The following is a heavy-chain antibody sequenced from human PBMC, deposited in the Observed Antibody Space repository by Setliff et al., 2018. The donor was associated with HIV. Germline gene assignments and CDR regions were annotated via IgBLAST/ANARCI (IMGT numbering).Heavy chain of an antibody. CDR2: INHSGST. CDR1: GYSISSGYY. J-gene: IGHJ5*02. V-gene: IGHV4-38-2*01. CDR3: ARYYGSGSYYP. Sequence: SETLSLTCAVSGYSISSGYYWGWIRQPPGKGLEWIGEINHSGSTNYNPSLKSRVTISVDTSKNQFSLKLSSVTAADTAVYYCARYYGSGSYYPWGQGTLVTVSS. D-gene: IGHD3-10*01.